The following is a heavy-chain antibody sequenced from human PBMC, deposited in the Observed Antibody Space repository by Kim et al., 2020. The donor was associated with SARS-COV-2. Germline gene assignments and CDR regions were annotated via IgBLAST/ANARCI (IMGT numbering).Heavy chain of an antibody. CDR3: ARGGNVVAGTKADFDY. V-gene: IGHV3-13*04. Sequence: GGSLRLSCAASGFTFSSYDMHWVRQATGKGLEWVSAIGTAGDTYYPGSVKGRFTISRENAKNSLYLQMNSLRAGDTAVYYCARGGNVVAGTKADFDYWGQGTLVTVSS. CDR1: GFTFSSYD. CDR2: IGTAGDT. J-gene: IGHJ4*02. D-gene: IGHD6-19*01.